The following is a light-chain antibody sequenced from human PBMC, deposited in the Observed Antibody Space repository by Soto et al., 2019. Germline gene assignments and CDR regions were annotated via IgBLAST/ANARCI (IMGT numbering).Light chain of an antibody. Sequence: DIQMTQSPSTLSASVGDRVVITCRASQSISTWLAWYQQKPGKAPTLLISDASNLQSGVPSRFSGSGSGTEFPLTISSLQPDDFSTYYCHQYDSYPWTFGQGTKVEIK. V-gene: IGKV1-5*01. J-gene: IGKJ1*01. CDR1: QSISTW. CDR3: HQYDSYPWT. CDR2: DAS.